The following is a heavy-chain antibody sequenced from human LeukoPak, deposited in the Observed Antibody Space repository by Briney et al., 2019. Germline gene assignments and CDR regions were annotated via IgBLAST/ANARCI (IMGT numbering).Heavy chain of an antibody. CDR1: GFTFSSYA. CDR3: AKDGRLRQYI. D-gene: IGHD4-17*01. Sequence: GGFLRLSCPASGFTFSSYAMSGVRQAPGRGPEWVSAISGSGRSTYYADSVKGRFTISRDNSKNTLYLQMNSLRAEDTAVYYCAKDGRLRQYIWGQGTMVTVSS. V-gene: IGHV3-23*01. J-gene: IGHJ3*02. CDR2: ISGSGRST.